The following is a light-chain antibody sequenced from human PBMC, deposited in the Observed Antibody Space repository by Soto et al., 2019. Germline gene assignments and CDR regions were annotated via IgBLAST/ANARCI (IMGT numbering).Light chain of an antibody. Sequence: DLQMTQSPSSLSASVGDRVTITCRASQSISNYLNWYQLKPGRAPQVLIYAASTLQSGVPSRFSGSGSGTDFSLTISSLQPEDFATYFCQQSYTTPSVTFGGGTKVEIK. CDR1: QSISNY. V-gene: IGKV1-39*01. CDR3: QQSYTTPSVT. CDR2: AAS. J-gene: IGKJ4*01.